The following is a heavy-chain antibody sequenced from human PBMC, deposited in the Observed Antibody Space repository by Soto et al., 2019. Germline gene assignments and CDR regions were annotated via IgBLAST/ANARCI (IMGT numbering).Heavy chain of an antibody. CDR3: ARVYDFWSGYYSYFDY. D-gene: IGHD3-3*01. CDR2: IYYSGST. CDR1: GGSISSYY. V-gene: IGHV4-59*01. Sequence: NLSETLSLTCTVSGGSISSYYWSWIRQPPGKGLEWIGYIYYSGSTNYNPSLKSRVTISVDTSKNQFSLKLSSVTAADTAVYYCARVYDFWSGYYSYFDYWGQGTLVTVSS. J-gene: IGHJ4*02.